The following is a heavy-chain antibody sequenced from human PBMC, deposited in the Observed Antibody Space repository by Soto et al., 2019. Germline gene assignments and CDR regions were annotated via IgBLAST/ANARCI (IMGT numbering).Heavy chain of an antibody. J-gene: IGHJ6*02. V-gene: IGHV4-39*01. D-gene: IGHD1-26*01. Sequence: ASETLSLTCTVSGGSISSSSYYWGWIRQRPGKGLEWIGSIYYSGSTYYNPSLKSRVTISVDTSKNQFSLKLSSVTAADTAVYYCARLVGAIPPYNYYYYGIDVWGQGTKVIVSS. CDR2: IYYSGST. CDR3: ARLVGAIPPYNYYYYGIDV. CDR1: GGSISSSSYY.